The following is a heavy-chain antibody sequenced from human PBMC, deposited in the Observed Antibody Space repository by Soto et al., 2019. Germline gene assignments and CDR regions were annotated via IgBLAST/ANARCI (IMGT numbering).Heavy chain of an antibody. Sequence: QVPLVQSGAEVEKPGSSVKVSCKVSGGTTSSYTIGWVRQAPGQGLQWMGNIVPMIGKVDYAQTFQDRVTLTADKSTTTVYMELRSLRSEDTAVYFCALRTGNWNPLGDWGQGTLVTVSS. D-gene: IGHD1-1*01. CDR1: GGTTSSYT. CDR2: IVPMIGKV. J-gene: IGHJ4*02. CDR3: ALRTGNWNPLGD. V-gene: IGHV1-69*02.